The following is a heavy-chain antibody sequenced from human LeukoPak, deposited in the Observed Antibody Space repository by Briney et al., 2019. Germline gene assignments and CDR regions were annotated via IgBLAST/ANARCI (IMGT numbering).Heavy chain of an antibody. D-gene: IGHD3-22*01. CDR1: GFTFSSYS. Sequence: GGSLRLSCAASGFTFSSYSMSWVRQAPGKGLEWVSYISSSSSTIYYADSVKGRFTISRDNAKNSLYLQMNSLRAEDTAVYYCAREDNSSGYSYWGQGTLVTVSS. J-gene: IGHJ4*02. CDR2: ISSSSSTI. CDR3: AREDNSSGYSY. V-gene: IGHV3-48*04.